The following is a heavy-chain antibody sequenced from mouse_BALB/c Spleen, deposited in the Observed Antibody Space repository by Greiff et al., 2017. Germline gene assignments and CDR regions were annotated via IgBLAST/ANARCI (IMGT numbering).Heavy chain of an antibody. CDR2: IYPGGGYT. CDR1: GYTFTNYW. D-gene: IGHD2-14*01. J-gene: IGHJ3*01. V-gene: IGHV1-63*02. Sequence: QVQLQQSGAELVRPGTSVKISCKASGYTFTNYWLGWVKQRPGHGLEWIGDIYPGGGYTNYNEKFKAKATLTADTSSSTAYMQLSSLTSEDSAVYFCARWDRYDEGAWFAYWGQGTLVTVSA. CDR3: ARWDRYDEGAWFAY.